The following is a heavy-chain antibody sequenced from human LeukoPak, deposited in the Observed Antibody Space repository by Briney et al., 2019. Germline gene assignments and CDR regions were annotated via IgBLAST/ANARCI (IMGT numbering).Heavy chain of an antibody. CDR2: TNTYSANT. J-gene: IGHJ6*03. V-gene: IGHV1-18*01. CDR1: GYTFNNHD. CDR3: AREGGIARPPYLYYYIDV. Sequence: ASVKVSCKASGYTFNNHDINWVRQAPGRGLEWMGWTNTYSANTNYAQEFQDRVIMTTDTSTSTAYMELRSLRSDDTAVYYCAREGGIARPPYLYYYIDVWGKGTTVTVSS. D-gene: IGHD6-6*01.